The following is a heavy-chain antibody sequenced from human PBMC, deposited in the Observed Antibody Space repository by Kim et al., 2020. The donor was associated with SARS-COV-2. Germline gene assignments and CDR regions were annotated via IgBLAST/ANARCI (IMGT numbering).Heavy chain of an antibody. J-gene: IGHJ4*02. CDR1: GFTFSSYG. Sequence: GGSLRLSCAASGFTFSSYGMHWVRQAPGKGLEWVAVISYDGSNKYYGDSVKGRFTISRDNSKNTLYLQMNSLRAEDTAVYYCAKDDYYGSGSYDYWGQGTLVTVSS. D-gene: IGHD3-10*01. CDR2: ISYDGSNK. V-gene: IGHV3-30*18. CDR3: AKDDYYGSGSYDY.